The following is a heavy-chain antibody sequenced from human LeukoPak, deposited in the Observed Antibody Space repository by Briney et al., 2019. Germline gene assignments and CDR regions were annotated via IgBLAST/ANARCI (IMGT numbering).Heavy chain of an antibody. Sequence: SETLSLTCTISGGSISSNYWSWIRQPPGQGLEWIGYCHYSGNTNYNPSLKSRATISVDMSKTQFSLTLNSVTAANTAVYYCARSASSTSRSAFDIWGQGTRVTASS. J-gene: IGHJ3*02. V-gene: IGHV4-59*13. CDR1: GGSISSNY. CDR3: ARSASSTSRSAFDI. CDR2: CHYSGNT.